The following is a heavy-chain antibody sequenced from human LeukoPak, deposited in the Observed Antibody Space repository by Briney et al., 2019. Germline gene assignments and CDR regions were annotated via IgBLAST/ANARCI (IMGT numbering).Heavy chain of an antibody. D-gene: IGHD1-26*01. V-gene: IGHV1-24*01. CDR2: LDPEDGEM. J-gene: IGHJ4*02. CDR1: GYTLTELS. CDR3: ATGRTKWDLLNY. Sequence: GASVKVSCKVSGYTLTELSLHGVRQAPGKGREWMGGLDPEDGEMIYSQKLQGRVTMTEDTSTDIAYMEMSSLRSEDTAVYYCATGRTKWDLLNYWGQGTLVTVSS.